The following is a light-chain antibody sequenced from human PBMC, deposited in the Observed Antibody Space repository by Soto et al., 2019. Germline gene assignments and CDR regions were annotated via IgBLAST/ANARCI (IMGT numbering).Light chain of an antibody. Sequence: EIVMTQSPASLSVSPGETATLSCKASPSISNSVAWYQQKPGQAPRLLIYGASTRATGIPARFSGSGSGTEFTLTISSLQSEDSALYYCQQYNNWPPRTFGQGTKLEIK. CDR2: GAS. V-gene: IGKV3-15*01. J-gene: IGKJ2*01. CDR1: PSISNS. CDR3: QQYNNWPPRT.